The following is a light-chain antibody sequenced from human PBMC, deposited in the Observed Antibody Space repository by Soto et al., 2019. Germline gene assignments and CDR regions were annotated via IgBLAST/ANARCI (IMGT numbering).Light chain of an antibody. CDR2: SAS. V-gene: IGKV3-15*01. J-gene: IGKJ2*01. Sequence: EIVMTQSPATLSVSPGERVTLSCRASQSVSSNLAWYQQKPGQAPGLLIYSASTRATGIPARFSGGGSGTEFTLDIISLQSEDFAIYYCQQYVNWPPTFTFGQGTKLEIK. CDR1: QSVSSN. CDR3: QQYVNWPPTFT.